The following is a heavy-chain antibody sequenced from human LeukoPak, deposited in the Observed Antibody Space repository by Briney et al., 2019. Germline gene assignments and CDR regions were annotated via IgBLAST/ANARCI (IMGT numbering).Heavy chain of an antibody. V-gene: IGHV3-66*01. CDR1: GFTVSSNY. Sequence: GGSLRLSCAASGFTVSSNYMSWVRQAPGKGLEWVSVIYSGGSTYYADSVKGRFTISRDNSKNTLYLQMNSLRAEDTAVYYCARDAHYYDSSGYYTCFDYWGQGTLVTVSS. J-gene: IGHJ4*02. D-gene: IGHD3-22*01. CDR2: IYSGGST. CDR3: ARDAHYYDSSGYYTCFDY.